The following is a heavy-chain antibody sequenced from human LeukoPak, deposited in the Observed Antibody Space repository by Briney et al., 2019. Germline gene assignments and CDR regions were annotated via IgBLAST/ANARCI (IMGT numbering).Heavy chain of an antibody. J-gene: IGHJ6*02. CDR3: ANYIQRPPGMDV. V-gene: IGHV3-23*01. CDR2: TAGADDVI. D-gene: IGHD2-15*01. CDR1: GFTFSTYW. Sequence: GGSLRLSCAASGFTFSTYWMHWVRQAPGKGVVWVAVTAGADDVIQYADSVKGRFTISTDNSKNTVYLQMNSLRAEDTALYFCANYIQRPPGMDVWGQGTMVTVSS.